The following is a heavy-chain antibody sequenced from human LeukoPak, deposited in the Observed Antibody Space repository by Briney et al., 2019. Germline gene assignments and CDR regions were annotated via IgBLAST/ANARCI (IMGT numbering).Heavy chain of an antibody. J-gene: IGHJ2*01. Sequence: PGRSLRLSCAASGFTFSRHGMHWVRQAPGKGLEWVSGIGDTGRARYYADSVKGRFTTSRDNSQNTLYLEMNSLRYEDTALYYCAREAAWGNWYFDLWGRGTLVTVS. D-gene: IGHD3-16*01. CDR1: GFTFSRHG. V-gene: IGHV3-30*03. CDR3: AREAAWGNWYFDL. CDR2: IGDTGRAR.